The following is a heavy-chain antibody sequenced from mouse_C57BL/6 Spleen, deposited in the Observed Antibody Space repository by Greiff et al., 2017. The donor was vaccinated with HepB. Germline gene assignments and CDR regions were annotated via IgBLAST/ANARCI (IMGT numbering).Heavy chain of an antibody. V-gene: IGHV2-9*01. CDR3: AKQAYGGVTYYAMDY. D-gene: IGHD1-1*01. CDR2: IWGGGST. J-gene: IGHJ4*01. Sequence: VQGVESGPGLVAPSQRLSITCTVSGFSFTSYGVDWVRQPPGKGLEWLGVIWGGGSTNYNSALMSRLSISKDNSKIQVFLKMNSLQTDDTAMYYCAKQAYGGVTYYAMDYWGQGTSVTVSS. CDR1: GFSFTSYG.